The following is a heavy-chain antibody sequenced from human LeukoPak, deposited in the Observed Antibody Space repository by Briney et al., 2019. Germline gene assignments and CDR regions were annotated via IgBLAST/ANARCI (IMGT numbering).Heavy chain of an antibody. Sequence: SETLSLTCTVSGGSISSYYWSWIRQPPGKGLAWIGYIYYSGSTNYNPSLKSRVTISVDTSKNQFSLKLSSVTAADTAVYYCARQVAGIGEPFDYWGQGTLVTVSS. CDR2: IYYSGST. J-gene: IGHJ4*02. CDR1: GGSISSYY. D-gene: IGHD3-10*01. CDR3: ARQVAGIGEPFDY. V-gene: IGHV4-59*08.